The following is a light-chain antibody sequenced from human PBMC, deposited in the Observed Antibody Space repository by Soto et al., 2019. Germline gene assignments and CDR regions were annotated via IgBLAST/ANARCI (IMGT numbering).Light chain of an antibody. J-gene: IGKJ1*01. CDR1: QGISKY. CDR3: LQHTSYPWT. V-gene: IGKV1-17*03. Sequence: DIQMPQSPAAKSASLGDRVTITCRASQGISKYLAWFQQKPGKVPKRLIYAASSLQSGVPARFRGSGSGTEFTLTISSLQPEDFGTYYCLQHTSYPWTFGQGTKVDIK. CDR2: AAS.